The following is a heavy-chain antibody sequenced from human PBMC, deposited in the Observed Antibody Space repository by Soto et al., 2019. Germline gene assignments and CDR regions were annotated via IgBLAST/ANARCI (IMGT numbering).Heavy chain of an antibody. CDR1: GFTFSSYA. D-gene: IGHD5-18*01. CDR3: AKDGGYSYGYSPRYYYGMDV. CDR2: ISGSGGST. Sequence: EMQLLESGGGLVQPGGSLRLSYAASGFTFSSYAMSWVRQAPGKGLEWVSAISGSGGSTYYADSVTGRFTISRDNSKNTLYLQMNSLRAEDTAVYYCAKDGGYSYGYSPRYYYGMDVWGQGTTVTVSS. J-gene: IGHJ6*02. V-gene: IGHV3-23*01.